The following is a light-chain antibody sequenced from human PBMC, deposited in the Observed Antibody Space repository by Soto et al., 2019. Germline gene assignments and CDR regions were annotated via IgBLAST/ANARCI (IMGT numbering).Light chain of an antibody. CDR3: HQYGSSTWT. CDR2: GAA. CDR1: QSVTGSS. J-gene: IGKJ1*01. V-gene: IGKV3-20*01. Sequence: EIVLTQSPDTLSLSPGERATLSCRASQSVTGSSLAWYQQKPGQAPRLLIYGAASRATGIPDRFSGSGSGADFTLTISRLEPEEFAVYYCHQYGSSTWTFGQGTKVDIK.